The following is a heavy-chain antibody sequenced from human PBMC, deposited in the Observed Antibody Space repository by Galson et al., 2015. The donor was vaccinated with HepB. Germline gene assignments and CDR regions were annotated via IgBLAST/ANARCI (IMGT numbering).Heavy chain of an antibody. CDR3: AGDGITIFGASPQEVYYYYYYMDV. J-gene: IGHJ6*03. V-gene: IGHV3-30-3*01. CDR2: ISYDGSNK. Sequence: SLRLSCAASGFTFSSYAMHWVRQAPGKGLEWVAVISYDGSNKYYADSVKGRFTISRDNSKNTLYLQMNSLRAEDTAVYYCAGDGITIFGASPQEVYYYYYYMDVWGKGTTVTVSS. CDR1: GFTFSSYA. D-gene: IGHD3-3*01.